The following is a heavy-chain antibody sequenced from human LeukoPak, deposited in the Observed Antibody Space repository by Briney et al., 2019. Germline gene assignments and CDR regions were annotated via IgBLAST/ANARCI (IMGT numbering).Heavy chain of an antibody. D-gene: IGHD3-10*01. Sequence: SGGSLRLSCAASGFTFSSYGMHWVRQAPGKGLEWVAFIRYDGSNKYYADSVKGRFTISRDNSKNTLYLQMNSLRAEDTAVYYWGKDRPGFGARGVIYFDYGGQGPLVTVSS. V-gene: IGHV3-30*02. J-gene: IGHJ4*02. CDR3: GKDRPGFGARGVIYFDY. CDR1: GFTFSSYG. CDR2: IRYDGSNK.